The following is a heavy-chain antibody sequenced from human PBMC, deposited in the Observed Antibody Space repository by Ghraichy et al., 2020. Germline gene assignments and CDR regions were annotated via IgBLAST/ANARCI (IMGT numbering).Heavy chain of an antibody. D-gene: IGHD2-2*01. CDR2: FDPEDGET. Sequence: ASVKVSCKVSGYTLTELSMHWVRQAPGKGLEWMGGFDPEDGETIYAQKFQGRVTMTEDTSTDTAYMELSSLRSEDTAVYYCATVGGGVPAPILGVWGQGTTVTVSS. CDR3: ATVGGGVPAPILGV. J-gene: IGHJ6*02. CDR1: GYTLTELS. V-gene: IGHV1-24*01.